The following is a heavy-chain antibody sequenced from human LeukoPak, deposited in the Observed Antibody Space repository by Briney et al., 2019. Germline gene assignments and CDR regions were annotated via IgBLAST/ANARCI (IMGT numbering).Heavy chain of an antibody. D-gene: IGHD2-21*02. CDR1: GFTSSSYW. Sequence: GGSLRLSCAASGFTSSSYWMHWVRQAPGKGLVWVSRINSDGSSTTYADSVKGRSTISRDNAKNTLYLQMNSLTAEDTAVYYCARDTPLANCGGDCYSDAFDIWGQGTMVTVSS. J-gene: IGHJ3*02. V-gene: IGHV3-74*01. CDR3: ARDTPLANCGGDCYSDAFDI. CDR2: INSDGSST.